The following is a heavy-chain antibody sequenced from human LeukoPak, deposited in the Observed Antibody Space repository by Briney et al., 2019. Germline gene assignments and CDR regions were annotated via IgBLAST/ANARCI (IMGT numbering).Heavy chain of an antibody. D-gene: IGHD1-26*01. Sequence: GGSLRLSCAASGFTFSSYAMSWVRQAPGKGLEWVSAISGSGGSTYYADSVKGRFTISRDNSKNTLYLQMNSLRAEDTALYYCTKGGTGYLGEFDPWGQGTLVTVSS. CDR2: ISGSGGST. V-gene: IGHV3-23*01. CDR1: GFTFSSYA. J-gene: IGHJ5*02. CDR3: TKGGTGYLGEFDP.